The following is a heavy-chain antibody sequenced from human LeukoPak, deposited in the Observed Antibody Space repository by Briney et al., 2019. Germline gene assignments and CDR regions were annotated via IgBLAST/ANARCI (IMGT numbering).Heavy chain of an antibody. Sequence: GGSLRLSCAASGFTFSDYYMSWIRQAPGKGLEWVVNIKEDGSEKDYVDSVKGRFTISRDNAKNSLYLQMNSLRAEDTAVYYCARDGFLAPGTFDYWGQGTLVTVSS. CDR3: ARDGFLAPGTFDY. D-gene: IGHD2/OR15-2a*01. CDR1: GFTFSDYY. J-gene: IGHJ4*02. CDR2: IKEDGSEK. V-gene: IGHV3-7*01.